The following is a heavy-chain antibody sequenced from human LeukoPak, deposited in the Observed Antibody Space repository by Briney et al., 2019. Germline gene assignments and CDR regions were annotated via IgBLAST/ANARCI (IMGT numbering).Heavy chain of an antibody. V-gene: IGHV3-23*01. CDR3: AKAFKYTSGWYDY. CDR1: GFTFSSYA. D-gene: IGHD6-19*01. J-gene: IGHJ4*02. CDR2: ISGSGGNT. Sequence: GGSLRLSCAASGFTFSSYAMSWVRQAPGKGLEWVSSISGSGGNTFYADSVKGRFTISRDNSRDTLYLQMNSLRAEDTAVYYCAKAFKYTSGWYDYWGQGTLVTVSS.